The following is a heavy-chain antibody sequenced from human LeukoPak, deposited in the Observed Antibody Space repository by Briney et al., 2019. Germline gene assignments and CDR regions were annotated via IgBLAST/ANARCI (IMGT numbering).Heavy chain of an antibody. D-gene: IGHD6-19*01. CDR1: GYTLTELS. Sequence: ASVKVSCKVSGYTLTELSMHWVRQAPGQGLEWMGWINPNSGGTNYAQKFQGRVTMTRDTSISTAYMELSRLRSDDTAVYYCASSIAVAGPIFDYWGQGTLVTVSS. J-gene: IGHJ4*02. CDR2: INPNSGGT. CDR3: ASSIAVAGPIFDY. V-gene: IGHV1-2*02.